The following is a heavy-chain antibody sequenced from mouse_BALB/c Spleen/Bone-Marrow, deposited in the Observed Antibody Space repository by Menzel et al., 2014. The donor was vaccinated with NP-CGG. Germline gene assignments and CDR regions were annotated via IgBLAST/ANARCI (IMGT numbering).Heavy chain of an antibody. D-gene: IGHD3-3*01. J-gene: IGHJ2*01. V-gene: IGHV1S81*02. Sequence: VKLMESGAELVKPGASVKLSCKASGNTFTSYWMHWVKQRPGQGLEWIGEINPSNGRTNYNEKFKSKATLTVDKSSSTAYMQRSSLTSEDSAVYYCAGGRGYFDYWGQGTTLTVSS. CDR3: AGGRGYFDY. CDR2: INPSNGRT. CDR1: GNTFTSYW.